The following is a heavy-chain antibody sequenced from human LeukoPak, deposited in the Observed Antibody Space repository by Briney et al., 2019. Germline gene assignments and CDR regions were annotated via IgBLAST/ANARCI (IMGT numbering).Heavy chain of an antibody. V-gene: IGHV3-74*01. CDR3: ARASPPCGPDVTCYPERYYYYYMDV. Sequence: PGGSLRLSCAASESTFSPYWMHWVRQAPGKGLVWVSRINSDATTTTYADSVKGRFSISRDNAKNTLYLQMNSLRAEDTAVYYCARASPPCGPDVTCYPERYYYYYMDVWGKGTTVIVSS. D-gene: IGHD1-1*01. CDR1: ESTFSPYW. CDR2: INSDATTT. J-gene: IGHJ6*03.